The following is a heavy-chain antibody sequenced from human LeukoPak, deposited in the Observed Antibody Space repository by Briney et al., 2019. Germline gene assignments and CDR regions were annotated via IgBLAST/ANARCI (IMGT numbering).Heavy chain of an antibody. CDR1: GGSFSSYY. J-gene: IGHJ4*02. CDR3: ARADFWSGYWAY. V-gene: IGHV4-59*12. Sequence: SETLSLTCAVYGGSFSSYYWSWIRQPPGKGLEWIGYIYYSGSTNYNPSLKSRVTISVDTSKNQFSLKLSSVTAADTAVYYCARADFWSGYWAYWGQGTLVTVSS. D-gene: IGHD3-3*01. CDR2: IYYSGST.